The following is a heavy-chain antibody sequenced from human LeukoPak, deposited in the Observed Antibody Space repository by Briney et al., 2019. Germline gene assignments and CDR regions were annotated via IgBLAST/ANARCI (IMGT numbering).Heavy chain of an antibody. J-gene: IGHJ6*03. V-gene: IGHV1-46*01. CDR1: GYTFTSYY. D-gene: IGHD3-3*01. Sequence: ASVKVSCKASGYTFTSYYMHWVRQAPGQGLEWMGIINPSGGSTSYAQKFQGRVTMTTDTSTSTAYMELRSLRSDDTAVYYCARATYDFWSGPYYYYYMDVWGKGTTVTVSS. CDR2: INPSGGST. CDR3: ARATYDFWSGPYYYYYMDV.